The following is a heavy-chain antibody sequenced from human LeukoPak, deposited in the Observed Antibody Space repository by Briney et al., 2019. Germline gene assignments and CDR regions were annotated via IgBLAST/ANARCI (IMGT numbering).Heavy chain of an antibody. CDR2: IYYSGST. D-gene: IGHD3-22*01. CDR1: GGSISSSSYF. V-gene: IGHV4-39*01. Sequence: PSETLSLTCTVSGGSISSSSYFWGWIRQPPGKGLEWIGTIYYSGSTYYNPSLKSRVTISVDTSKNQFSLNLTSVTAADTAMYYCARHDSSGYCPEYWGQGTLVTVSS. J-gene: IGHJ4*02. CDR3: ARHDSSGYCPEY.